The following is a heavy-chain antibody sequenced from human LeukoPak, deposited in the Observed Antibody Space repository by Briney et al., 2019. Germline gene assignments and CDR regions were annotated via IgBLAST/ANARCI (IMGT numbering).Heavy chain of an antibody. V-gene: IGHV3-48*03. CDR3: ARGESSSWYGELDP. J-gene: IGHJ5*02. Sequence: GGSLRLSCAASGFTFSSYEMNWVRQAPGKGLEWVSYISSSGSTIYYADSVKGRFTISRDNAKNSLYLQMNSLRAEDTAVYYCARGESSSWYGELDPWGQGTLVTVSS. CDR2: ISSSGSTI. CDR1: GFTFSSYE. D-gene: IGHD6-13*01.